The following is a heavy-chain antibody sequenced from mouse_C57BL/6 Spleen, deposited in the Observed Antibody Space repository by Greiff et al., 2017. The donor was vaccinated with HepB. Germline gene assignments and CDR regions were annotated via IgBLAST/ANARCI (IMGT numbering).Heavy chain of an antibody. CDR1: GYTFTDYY. Sequence: EVQLVESGPVLVKPGASVKMSCKASGYTFTDYYMNWVKQSHGKSLEWIGVINPYNGGTSYNQKFKGKATLTVDKSSSTAYMELNSLTSEDSAVYYCASTTVVVFDYWGQGTTLTVSS. CDR2: INPYNGGT. D-gene: IGHD1-1*01. CDR3: ASTTVVVFDY. V-gene: IGHV1-19*01. J-gene: IGHJ2*01.